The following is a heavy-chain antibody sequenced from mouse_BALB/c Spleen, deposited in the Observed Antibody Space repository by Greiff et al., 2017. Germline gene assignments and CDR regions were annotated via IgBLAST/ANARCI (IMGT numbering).Heavy chain of an antibody. Sequence: EVKLVESGPGLVKPSQSLSLTCTVTGYSITSDYAWTWIRQFPGNKLEWMGYISYSGSTSYNPSLKSRISITRDTSKNQFFLQLNSVTTEDTATYYCARAYYVNYGFAYWGQGTLVTVSA. V-gene: IGHV3-2*02. CDR2: ISYSGST. CDR3: ARAYYVNYGFAY. D-gene: IGHD2-10*01. J-gene: IGHJ3*01. CDR1: GYSITSDYA.